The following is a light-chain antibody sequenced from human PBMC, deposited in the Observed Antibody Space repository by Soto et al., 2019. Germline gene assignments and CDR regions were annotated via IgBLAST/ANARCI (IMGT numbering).Light chain of an antibody. CDR2: DVS. V-gene: IGLV2-11*01. J-gene: IGLJ1*01. CDR1: SSDVGGYKY. CDR3: SSFAGSYTHV. Sequence: QSALTQPASVSGSPGQSITISCTGTSSDVGGYKYVSWYQQHPDKAPKIIIYDVSKRPSGVPDRFSGSKSGNTASLTISGLQAEDEADYFCSSFAGSYTHVFGSGTKLTVL.